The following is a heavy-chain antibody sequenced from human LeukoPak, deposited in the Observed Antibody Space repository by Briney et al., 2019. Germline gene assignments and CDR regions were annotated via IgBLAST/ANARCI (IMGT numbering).Heavy chain of an antibody. Sequence: SVKVSCKASGYTFTDYGINWVRQAPGQGLEWMGGIIPIFGTANYAQKFQGRVTITADKSTSTAYMELSSLRSEDTAVYYCATSNPTYYYDSSGPYYFDYWGQGTLVTVSS. D-gene: IGHD3-22*01. CDR1: GYTFTDYG. V-gene: IGHV1-69*06. CDR2: IIPIFGTA. CDR3: ATSNPTYYYDSSGPYYFDY. J-gene: IGHJ4*02.